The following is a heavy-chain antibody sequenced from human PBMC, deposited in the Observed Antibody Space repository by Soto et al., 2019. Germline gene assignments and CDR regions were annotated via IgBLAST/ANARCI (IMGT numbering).Heavy chain of an antibody. CDR1: GYTFTSYY. D-gene: IGHD6-6*01. J-gene: IGHJ6*02. CDR3: ARNGALAARPVLYYYYYGMDV. V-gene: IGHV1-46*01. CDR2: INPSGGST. Sequence: QVQLVQSGAEVKKPGASVKVSCKASGYTFTSYYMHWVRQAPGQGLEWMGIINPSGGSTSSAQKFQGRVTMTRDTSTSTVYMELSSLRSEDTAVYYCARNGALAARPVLYYYYYGMDVWGQGTTVTVSS.